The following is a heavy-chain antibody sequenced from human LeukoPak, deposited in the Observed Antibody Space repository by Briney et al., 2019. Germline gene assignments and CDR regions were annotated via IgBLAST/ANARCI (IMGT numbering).Heavy chain of an antibody. CDR2: IKPDGREK. J-gene: IGHJ4*01. V-gene: IGHV3-7*01. CDR3: ASYLYWWSDLGD. CDR1: VFTLSDYL. Sequence: GGALRLSCAASVFTLSDYLMTSVRQAPGKGLEWVANIKPDGREKYYVDSVKGRFTLSRDNAKNSLYLHMNSLRVEDTPVYYCASYLYWWSDLGDWGQGTLVTVSS. D-gene: IGHD2-8*02.